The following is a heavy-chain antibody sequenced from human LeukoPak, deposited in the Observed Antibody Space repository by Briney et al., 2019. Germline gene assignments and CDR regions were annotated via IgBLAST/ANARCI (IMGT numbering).Heavy chain of an antibody. Sequence: GGSLRLSCAASGFTFSDYYMSWIRQAPGKGLEWVSYISSSGSTMYYADSVKGRFTISRDNAKNSLYLQMNSLRAEDTAVYYCARPRMKYYYDSSGYYDYWGQGTLVTVSS. J-gene: IGHJ4*02. V-gene: IGHV3-11*04. CDR1: GFTFSDYY. CDR3: ARPRMKYYYDSSGYYDY. D-gene: IGHD3-22*01. CDR2: ISSSGSTM.